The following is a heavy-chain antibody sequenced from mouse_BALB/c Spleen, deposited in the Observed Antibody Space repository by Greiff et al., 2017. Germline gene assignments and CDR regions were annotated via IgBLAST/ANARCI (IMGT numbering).Heavy chain of an antibody. J-gene: IGHJ2*01. CDR1: GYTFTSYW. V-gene: IGHV1-87*01. CDR3: ARDWGGDY. Sequence: VKLQESGAELARPGASVKLSCKASGYTFTSYWMQWVKQRPGQGLEWIGAIYPGDGDTRYTQKFKGKATLTADKSSSTAYMQLSSLASEDSAVYYGARDWGGDYWGQGTALTVSS. CDR2: IYPGDGDT. D-gene: IGHD4-1*01.